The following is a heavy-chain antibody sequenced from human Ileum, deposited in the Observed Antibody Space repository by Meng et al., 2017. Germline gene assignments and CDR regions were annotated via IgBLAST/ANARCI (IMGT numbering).Heavy chain of an antibody. CDR3: AKDSHGYGDGGH. CDR2: INAGSGDT. V-gene: IGHV1-46*01. Sequence: QVNRVKSGAGVKKPGASVKVSWKASGYTFTSYEINWGRQATGQGLEWMGVINAGSGDTGYAQKFQGRLTMTRDTSTSTLYMELSSLRSEDTAVYYCAKDSHGYGDGGHWGQGTLVTVSS. J-gene: IGHJ4*02. D-gene: IGHD4-17*01. CDR1: GYTFTSYE.